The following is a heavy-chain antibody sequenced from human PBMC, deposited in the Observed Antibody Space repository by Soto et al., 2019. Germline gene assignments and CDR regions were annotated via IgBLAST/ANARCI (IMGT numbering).Heavy chain of an antibody. CDR1: GFTFRDHA. D-gene: IGHD3-22*01. CDR3: AKDRYYDTPGWFDP. Sequence: GGSLRLSFVGSGFTFRDHAMRWARQAPGRGLEWVSAISANGASIQHADSVKGRFSVSRDNAKNTVYLQMDNLRTEDSAVYYCAKDRYYDTPGWFDPWGQGSRVTVSS. V-gene: IGHV3-23*01. J-gene: IGHJ5*02. CDR2: ISANGASI.